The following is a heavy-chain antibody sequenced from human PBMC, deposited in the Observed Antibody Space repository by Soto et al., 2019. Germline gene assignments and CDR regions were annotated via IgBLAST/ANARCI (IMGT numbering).Heavy chain of an antibody. Sequence: QITLKESGPTLVKPTQTLTLTCTFSGFSLSSTRMAVGWIRQPPGKALEWLALIYWDDDKRYSPFLKSRLTHPKGNPQNQVGPKIAKHGPWENSRYYCAHIVVAGLGYYLDYWGQGTLVTVSS. J-gene: IGHJ4*02. CDR1: GFSLSSTRMA. D-gene: IGHD6-19*01. V-gene: IGHV2-5*02. CDR3: AHIVVAGLGYYLDY. CDR2: IYWDDDK.